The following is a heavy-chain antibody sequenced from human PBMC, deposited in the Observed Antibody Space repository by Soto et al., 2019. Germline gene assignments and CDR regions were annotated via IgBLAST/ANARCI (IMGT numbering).Heavy chain of an antibody. J-gene: IGHJ4*02. CDR1: GFTFSSYT. V-gene: IGHV3-21*02. CDR3: ATDPNSSGFGGFFYY. CDR2: ISSGGEYI. D-gene: IGHD5-12*01. Sequence: EVQVVQSGGGLVKPGGSLRLSCAASGFTFSSYTLAWVRQAPGKGLEWVSSISSGGEYIYYAESFKGRIAISRDNARNSLSLQMNSLRAEDTAVYFCATDPNSSGFGGFFYYWGQGTLVTVSS.